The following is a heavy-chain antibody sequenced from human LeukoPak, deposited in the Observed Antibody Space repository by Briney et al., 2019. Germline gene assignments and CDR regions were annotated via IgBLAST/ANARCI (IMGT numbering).Heavy chain of an antibody. J-gene: IGHJ4*02. Sequence: GESLKISCKGSGYSFTSYWIGWVRQMPGKGLEWMGIIYPGDSDTRYSPSFQGQVTISADKSISTACLQWSSLKASDTAMYYCARQNLGIFGVVIDYYFDYWGQGTLVTVSS. CDR1: GYSFTSYW. CDR3: ARQNLGIFGVVIDYYFDY. CDR2: IYPGDSDT. V-gene: IGHV5-51*01. D-gene: IGHD3-3*01.